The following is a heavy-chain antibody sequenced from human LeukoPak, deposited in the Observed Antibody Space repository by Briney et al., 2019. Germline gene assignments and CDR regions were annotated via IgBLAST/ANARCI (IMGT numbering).Heavy chain of an antibody. CDR3: AKLPGRAADY. V-gene: IGHV3-23*01. CDR1: GFTFNNYW. CDR2: ISGSGSST. J-gene: IGHJ4*02. Sequence: GGSLRLSCAASGFTFNNYWMAWFRQAPGKGLEWVSAISGSGSSTYYADSVKGRFTIPGDNSKNTLYLQMNSLRAEDTAVYYCAKLPGRAADYWGQGTLVTVSS.